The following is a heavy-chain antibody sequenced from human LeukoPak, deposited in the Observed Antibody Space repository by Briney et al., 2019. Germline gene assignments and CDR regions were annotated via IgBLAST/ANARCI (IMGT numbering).Heavy chain of an antibody. CDR1: GISFSGNW. J-gene: IGHJ4*02. Sequence: GGSLRLSCAASGISFSGNWMGWVRQAPGEGLEWVASIKYDGSAKYNADSVKGRFIISRNNAKNSLYLEMNSLTAEDTAVYSCAFSNAFKVWGQGTLVTVSS. V-gene: IGHV3-7*01. CDR3: AFSNAFKV. D-gene: IGHD2-8*01. CDR2: IKYDGSAK.